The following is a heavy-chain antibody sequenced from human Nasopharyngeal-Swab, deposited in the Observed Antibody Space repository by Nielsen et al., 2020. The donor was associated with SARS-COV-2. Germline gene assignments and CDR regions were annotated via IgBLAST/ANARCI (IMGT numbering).Heavy chain of an antibody. J-gene: IGHJ4*02. D-gene: IGHD2-21*02. V-gene: IGHV4-61*05. Sequence: SETLSLTCTVSGGSISSSSYYWSWIRQPPGKGLEWIGYIYYSGNTNYNPSLKSRVTMSVDTSKNQFSLKLSSVTAADTAVYYCARGSYCGGDCLSYFDYWGQGTLVTVSS. CDR1: GGSISSSSYY. CDR2: IYYSGNT. CDR3: ARGSYCGGDCLSYFDY.